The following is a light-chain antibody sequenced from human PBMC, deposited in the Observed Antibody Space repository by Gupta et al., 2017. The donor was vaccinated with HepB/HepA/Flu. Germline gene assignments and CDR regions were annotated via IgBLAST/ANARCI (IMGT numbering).Light chain of an antibody. J-gene: IGLJ2*01. CDR3: QAWDSSTVVV. CDR2: QDS. CDR1: KLGDKY. Sequence: SYELTQPLSVSVSPGQTASITCSGDKLGDKYACWYQQKPGQSPVLVIYQDSKRPSGIPERFSGSNSGNTATLTISGTQASDEADYYCQAWDSSTVVVFGGGTKLTVL. V-gene: IGLV3-1*01.